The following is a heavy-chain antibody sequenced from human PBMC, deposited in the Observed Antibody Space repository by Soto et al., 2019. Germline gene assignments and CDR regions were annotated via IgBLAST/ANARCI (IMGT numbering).Heavy chain of an antibody. CDR2: ISSSSSYT. Sequence: QVQLVESGGGLVKPGGSLRLSCAASGFTFSDYYMSWIRQAPGKGLEWVSYISSSSSYTNYADSVKGRFTISRDNAKNSQYLQMNSLRAEDTAVYYCARRGPYSTSGRWFDPWGQGTLVTVSS. J-gene: IGHJ5*02. V-gene: IGHV3-11*06. D-gene: IGHD6-13*01. CDR1: GFTFSDYY. CDR3: ARRGPYSTSGRWFDP.